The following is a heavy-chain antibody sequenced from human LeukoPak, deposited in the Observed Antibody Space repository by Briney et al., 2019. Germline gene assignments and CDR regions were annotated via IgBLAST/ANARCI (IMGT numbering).Heavy chain of an antibody. D-gene: IGHD5-12*01. Sequence: ASVKVSCKASGYTFTSYDINWVRQATGQGLEWMGWMNPNSGNTGYAQKFQGRVTITRNTSISTAYMELSSLRSEDTAVYYCALGAGYDLDYFDYWGQGTLVTVSS. CDR2: MNPNSGNT. V-gene: IGHV1-8*03. CDR1: GYTFTSYD. J-gene: IGHJ4*02. CDR3: ALGAGYDLDYFDY.